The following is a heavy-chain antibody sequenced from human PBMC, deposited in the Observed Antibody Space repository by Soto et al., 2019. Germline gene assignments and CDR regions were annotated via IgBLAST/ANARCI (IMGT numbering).Heavy chain of an antibody. CDR1: GGSINSDDSF. J-gene: IGHJ4*02. Sequence: PSETLSLTCSVSGGSINSDDSFWGWVRQSPGKGLEWIGSIYHSGSTYYNPSLKSRVTISVDTSKNQFSLKLSSVTAADTAVYYCARHDPYYDSSGHFDYWGQGTLVTVS. D-gene: IGHD3-22*01. CDR3: ARHDPYYDSSGHFDY. V-gene: IGHV4-39*01. CDR2: IYHSGST.